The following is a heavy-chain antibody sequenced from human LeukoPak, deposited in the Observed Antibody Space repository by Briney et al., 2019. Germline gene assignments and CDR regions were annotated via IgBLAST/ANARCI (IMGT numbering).Heavy chain of an antibody. D-gene: IGHD6-13*01. CDR3: AEASPSDNSSWYPSWH. J-gene: IGHJ1*01. CDR2: VSGSGGST. CDR1: GFTFSSHA. V-gene: IGHV3-23*01. Sequence: PGGSLRLSCAASGFTFSSHAMSWVRPAPGKGLEWVSAVSGSGGSTYYADSVKGRITITRDNSKNTLYLQMSSLRAEDTALYYCAEASPSDNSSWYPSWHWGQGTLGTVSS.